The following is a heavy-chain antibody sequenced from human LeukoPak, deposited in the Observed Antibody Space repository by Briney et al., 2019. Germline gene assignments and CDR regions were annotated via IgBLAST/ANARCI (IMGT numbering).Heavy chain of an antibody. Sequence: SETLSLTCTVSGGSVSSGSYYWSWIRQPAGKGLEWIGYIYYSGSTNYNPSLKSRVTISVDTSKNQFSLKLSSVTAADTAVYYCARGVYDGSDYWGQGTLVTVSS. V-gene: IGHV4-61*01. CDR3: ARGVYDGSDY. CDR1: GGSVSSGSYY. J-gene: IGHJ4*02. D-gene: IGHD6-13*01. CDR2: IYYSGST.